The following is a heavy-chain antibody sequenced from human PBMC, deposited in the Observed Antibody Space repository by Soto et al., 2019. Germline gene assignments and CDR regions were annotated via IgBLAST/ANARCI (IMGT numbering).Heavy chain of an antibody. J-gene: IGHJ4*02. Sequence: QVQLQESGPGLVKPSETLSLTCTVSGGSISSYYWSWIRQPPGKGLEWIGYIYYSGSTNYTPSLRSRVTSLVAAAKNQFSPKPSSVTAADTSVYYCARLIYGSGSYYFDYWGQGTLVTVSS. CDR1: GGSISSYY. CDR3: ARLIYGSGSYYFDY. CDR2: IYYSGST. V-gene: IGHV4-59*08. D-gene: IGHD3-10*01.